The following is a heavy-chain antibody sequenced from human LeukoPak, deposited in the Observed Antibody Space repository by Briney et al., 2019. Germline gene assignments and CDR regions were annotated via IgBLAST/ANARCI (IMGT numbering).Heavy chain of an antibody. Sequence: GGSLRLSCAASGFTFSSYSMNWVRQAPGKGLEWVSSISSSNNYIYYADSVKGRFTISRDNAKNSLFLQMNSLRAEDTAVYYCASLLVVPAALDAFDIWGQGTMVTVSS. D-gene: IGHD2-2*01. V-gene: IGHV3-21*01. CDR1: GFTFSSYS. J-gene: IGHJ3*02. CDR2: ISSSNNYI. CDR3: ASLLVVPAALDAFDI.